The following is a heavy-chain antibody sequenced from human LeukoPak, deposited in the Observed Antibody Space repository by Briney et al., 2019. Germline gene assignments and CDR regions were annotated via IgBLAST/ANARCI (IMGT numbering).Heavy chain of an antibody. Sequence: GGSLRLSCAASGFTVSSNYMSWVRQAPGKGLEWVSVIYSGGSTYYADSVKGRFTISRDNSKNTLYLQMNSLRAEDTAVYYCASLASSSWYRGLFYWGQGTLVTVSS. J-gene: IGHJ4*02. CDR3: ASLASSSWYRGLFY. D-gene: IGHD6-13*01. CDR2: IYSGGST. V-gene: IGHV3-66*01. CDR1: GFTVSSNY.